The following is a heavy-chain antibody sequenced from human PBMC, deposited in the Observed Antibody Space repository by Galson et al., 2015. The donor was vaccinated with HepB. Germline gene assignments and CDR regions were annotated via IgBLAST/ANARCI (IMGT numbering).Heavy chain of an antibody. D-gene: IGHD2-15*01. CDR3: AKDGIMVANNPYHFHY. V-gene: IGHV3-23*01. Sequence: SLRLSCAASGSTFTRYAMTWVRQAPGKGLEWVSSITSSGGNTYYTDAVKGRFTISRDNSKNTLSLQLNSLRVEDTAVYYCAKDGIMVANNPYHFHYWGQGTLVTVSS. CDR2: ITSSGGNT. J-gene: IGHJ4*02. CDR1: GSTFTRYA.